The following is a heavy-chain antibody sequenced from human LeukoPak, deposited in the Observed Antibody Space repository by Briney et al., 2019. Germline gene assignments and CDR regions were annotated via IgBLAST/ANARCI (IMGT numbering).Heavy chain of an antibody. V-gene: IGHV4-59*08. CDR1: GGSISTYY. CDR3: ARMGGYSGYATH. CDR2: IHYSGTT. Sequence: SETLSLTCTVSGGSISTYYWSWIRQPPGRGLEWIGYIHYSGTTNYNPSLKNRVTISLDTSKNQFSLNLSSVTAADTAVYYCARMGGYSGYATHWGQGTLVTVSS. D-gene: IGHD5-12*01. J-gene: IGHJ4*02.